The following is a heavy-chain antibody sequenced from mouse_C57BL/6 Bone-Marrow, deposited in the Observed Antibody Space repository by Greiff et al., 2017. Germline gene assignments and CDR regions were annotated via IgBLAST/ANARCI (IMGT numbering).Heavy chain of an antibody. CDR3: ARRDGNYSWFAY. Sequence: EVHLVESGGGLVKPGGSLKLSCAASGFTFSDYGMHWVRQAPEKGLEWVAYISSGSSTIYYADTVKGRFTISRDNAKDTLFLQMTSLRSEDTAMYYCARRDGNYSWFAYWGQGTLVTVSA. V-gene: IGHV5-17*01. J-gene: IGHJ3*01. D-gene: IGHD2-1*01. CDR2: ISSGSSTI. CDR1: GFTFSDYG.